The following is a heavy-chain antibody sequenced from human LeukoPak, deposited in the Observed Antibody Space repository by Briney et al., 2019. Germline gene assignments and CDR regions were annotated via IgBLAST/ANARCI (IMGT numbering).Heavy chain of an antibody. D-gene: IGHD2-21*02. CDR2: INPNSGGT. Sequence: GASVKVSCKASGYTLTNYYMHWVRQAPGQGLEWMGWINPNSGGTNYAQKFQGRVTMTRDASISTAYMELSRLRSDDTAVYYCARLCGAACYAPASDYWGQGTLVTVSS. V-gene: IGHV1-2*02. J-gene: IGHJ4*02. CDR1: GYTLTNYY. CDR3: ARLCGAACYAPASDY.